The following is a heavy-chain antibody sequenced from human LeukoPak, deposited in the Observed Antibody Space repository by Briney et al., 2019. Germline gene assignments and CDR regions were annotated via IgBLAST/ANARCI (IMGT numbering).Heavy chain of an antibody. Sequence: AASVKVSCKASGGTFSSYTISWVRQAPGQGLEWMGRIIPILGTANYAQKFQGRVTITADKSTSTAYMELSSLRSEDTAVYYCARELERLGWFDPWGQGTLVTVSS. CDR1: GGTFSSYT. CDR2: IIPILGTA. D-gene: IGHD1-1*01. CDR3: ARELERLGWFDP. J-gene: IGHJ5*02. V-gene: IGHV1-69*08.